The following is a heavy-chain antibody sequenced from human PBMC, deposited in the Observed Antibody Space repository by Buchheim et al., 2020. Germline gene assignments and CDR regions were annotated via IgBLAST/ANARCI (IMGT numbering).Heavy chain of an antibody. Sequence: EVQLVESGGGLVQPGGSLKLSCAASGFAFSGSAIHWVRQASGKGLEWLGRIRNKSNNYATRYTESVKDRFTISRDDSQNTANLEMNSLKTEDTALYYCTGGPAAGNDYWGQGTL. V-gene: IGHV3-73*01. J-gene: IGHJ4*02. D-gene: IGHD6-13*01. CDR3: TGGPAAGNDY. CDR2: IRNKSNNYAT. CDR1: GFAFSGSA.